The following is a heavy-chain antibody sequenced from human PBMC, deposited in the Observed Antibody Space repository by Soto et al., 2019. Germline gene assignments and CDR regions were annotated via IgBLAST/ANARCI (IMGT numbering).Heavy chain of an antibody. V-gene: IGHV3-53*01. CDR3: VRDDYGLDV. CDR2: IYSGGGA. Sequence: LRLSRAASGFTVSSNYMTWVRQAPGKGLEWVSVIYSGGGANYADSVKGRFTISRGNSKNTLYLQMNSLRAEDTAVYYCVRDDYGLDVWGQGTAVTVSS. CDR1: GFTVSSNY. J-gene: IGHJ6*02.